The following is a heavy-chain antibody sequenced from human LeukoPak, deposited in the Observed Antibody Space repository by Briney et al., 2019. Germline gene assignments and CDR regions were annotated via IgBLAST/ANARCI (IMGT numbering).Heavy chain of an antibody. V-gene: IGHV3-66*01. D-gene: IGHD1-26*01. CDR1: GFTVRSNS. CDR2: IYSGGNT. Sequence: GGSLRLSCVASGFTVRSNSMSSVRQGPGKGREGVSTIYSGGNTYYADSVKGRFTFSRDSSKNTLYLLMNSLRAEDTAVYYCARGEWELFYYFDHWGQGTLVTVSS. J-gene: IGHJ4*02. CDR3: ARGEWELFYYFDH.